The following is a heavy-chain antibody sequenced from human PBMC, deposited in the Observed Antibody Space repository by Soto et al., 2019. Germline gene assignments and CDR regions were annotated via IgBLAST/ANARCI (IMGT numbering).Heavy chain of an antibody. CDR2: ISKSGDST. CDR1: GVTFPNYA. CDR3: AKGSFGFDY. Sequence: GGSLRLSCAATGVTFPNYAMTWVRQVAGEGLQWVSSISKSGDSTYYADSVKGRFTTSRDNSKNTPYPQMNSLRAEDTAIYYCAKGSFGFDYWGQGTLVTVSS. V-gene: IGHV3-23*01. J-gene: IGHJ4*02. D-gene: IGHD3-10*01.